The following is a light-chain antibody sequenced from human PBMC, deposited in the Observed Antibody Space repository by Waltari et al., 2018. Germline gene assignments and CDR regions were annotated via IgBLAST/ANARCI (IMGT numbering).Light chain of an antibody. CDR2: KAS. V-gene: IGKV1-5*03. Sequence: DIQMTQSPSTLSASVGDTVTITCRARQSISSWLAWYQQKPGKAPKLLIHKASTFESGVPSRFSGSGSGTEFTLTIDSLLPDDFATYYCQQYSNYPYTFGQGTKLEI. CDR3: QQYSNYPYT. CDR1: QSISSW. J-gene: IGKJ2*01.